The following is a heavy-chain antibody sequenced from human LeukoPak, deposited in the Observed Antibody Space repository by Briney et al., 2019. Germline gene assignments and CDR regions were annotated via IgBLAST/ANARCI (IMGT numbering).Heavy chain of an antibody. J-gene: IGHJ4*02. V-gene: IGHV4-38-2*02. CDR2: MYHRGGPN. D-gene: IGHD2-21*02. CDR1: GYSISSGYY. Sequence: SETLSLTCTVSGYSISSGYYWGWIRQPPGKGLEWIGRMYHRGGPNYYNPSLKSRVTISVDMSKNQFSLKLSSVTAADTAVYYYAKDMYCGGDCLDSWGQGTLVTVSS. CDR3: AKDMYCGGDCLDS.